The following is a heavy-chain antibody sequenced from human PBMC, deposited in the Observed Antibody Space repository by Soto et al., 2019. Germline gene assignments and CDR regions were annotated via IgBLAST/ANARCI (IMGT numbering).Heavy chain of an antibody. CDR2: SSAYNGNT. J-gene: IGHJ6*03. D-gene: IGHD2-15*01. CDR3: ARDGVAATHYYYYYYMDV. V-gene: IGHV1-18*01. CDR1: GYTFTSYG. Sequence: QVQLVQSGAEVKKPGASVKVSCKASGYTFTSYGISCVRQAPGQGLEWMGWSSAYNGNTNYAQKHQGRVTMTTDTSTSTDYMELRSLRSDDTDVYYCARDGVAATHYYYYYYMDVWGKGTTVTVSS.